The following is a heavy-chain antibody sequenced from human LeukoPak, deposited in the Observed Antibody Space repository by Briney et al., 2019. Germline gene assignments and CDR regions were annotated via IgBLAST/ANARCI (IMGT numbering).Heavy chain of an antibody. CDR3: AREGRDFGPHKLAGFDC. Sequence: ASVKVSCKTSGYTFTDYYMHWVRQAPGQGLEWMGWINPNSGATNYVQEFQGRVTMTRDTSVTTAYMEVSGLRSDDTAVYYCAREGRDFGPHKLAGFDCWGQGTLVTVSS. CDR1: GYTFTDYY. V-gene: IGHV1-2*02. J-gene: IGHJ4*02. D-gene: IGHD1-1*01. CDR2: INPNSGAT.